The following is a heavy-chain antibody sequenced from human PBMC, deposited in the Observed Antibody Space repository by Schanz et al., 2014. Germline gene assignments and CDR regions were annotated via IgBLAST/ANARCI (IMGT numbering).Heavy chain of an antibody. CDR3: VRLDVHDY. Sequence: EVQLVESGGGLVQPGESLRLSCAASGFSFDNYAMHWVRQAPGKGLEWVGRITNKPNNYNTEYAASVKGRFTISRDDSRNSLYLQVSSLKTEDTAVYYCVRLDVHDYWGQGTLVTVSA. CDR2: ITNKPNNYNT. V-gene: IGHV3-72*01. J-gene: IGHJ4*02. D-gene: IGHD3-16*01. CDR1: GFSFDNYA.